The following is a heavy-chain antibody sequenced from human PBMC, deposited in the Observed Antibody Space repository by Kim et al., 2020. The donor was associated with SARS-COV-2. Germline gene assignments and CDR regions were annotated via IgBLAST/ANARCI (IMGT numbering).Heavy chain of an antibody. D-gene: IGHD5-12*01. CDR1: GASISSGGYY. Sequence: SETLSLTCTVSGASISSGGYYWSWLRQHQGKGLEWLAYIDYSGSTDDNPSVKSRLIISLDKSKNQDSLKLSSVTAAETAVYYCVSGRRNGYDYFDDWGQGTLWTVSS. CDR2: IDYSGST. J-gene: IGHJ4*02. CDR3: VSGRRNGYDYFDD. V-gene: IGHV4-31*03.